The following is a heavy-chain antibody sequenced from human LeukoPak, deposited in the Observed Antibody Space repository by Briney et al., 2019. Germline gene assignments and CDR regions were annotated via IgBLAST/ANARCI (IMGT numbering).Heavy chain of an antibody. V-gene: IGHV4-34*01. CDR2: INHSGST. J-gene: IGHJ5*02. CDR1: GGSFSGYY. CDR3: ARRLGAVAGPNWFDP. D-gene: IGHD6-19*01. Sequence: PSETLSLTCAVYGGSFSGYYWSWIRQPPGKGLEWTGEINHSGSTNYNPSLKSRVTISVDTSKNQFSLKLSSVTAADTAVYYCARRLGAVAGPNWFDPWGQGTLVTVSS.